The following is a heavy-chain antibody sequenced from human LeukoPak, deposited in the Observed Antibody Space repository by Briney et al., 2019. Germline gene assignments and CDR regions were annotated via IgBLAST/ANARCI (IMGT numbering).Heavy chain of an antibody. J-gene: IGHJ3*02. D-gene: IGHD3-22*01. CDR3: ARARYYYDSSGYYYHDAFDI. Sequence: ASVKVSCKASGGTFSSYAISWVRQAPGQGLEWMGGIIPIFGTANYAQKFQGRVTITADESTSTAYMELSSLRSEDTAVYYCARARYYYDSSGYYYHDAFDIWGQGTMVTVSS. CDR2: IIPIFGTA. CDR1: GGTFSSYA. V-gene: IGHV1-69*13.